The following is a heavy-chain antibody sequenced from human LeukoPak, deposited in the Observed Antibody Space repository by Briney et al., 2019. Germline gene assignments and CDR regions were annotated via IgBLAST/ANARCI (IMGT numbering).Heavy chain of an antibody. CDR2: IYYSGST. CDR3: ARGSSAAGTYEIDY. V-gene: IGHV4-59*01. J-gene: IGHJ4*02. D-gene: IGHD6-13*01. CDR1: GGSISSYY. Sequence: PSETLSLTCTVSGGSISSYYWSWIRQPPGKGLEWIGYIYYSGSTNYNPSLRSRVTISVDTSKNQFSLKLSSVTAEDTAVYYCARGSSAAGTYEIDYWGQGTLVTVSS.